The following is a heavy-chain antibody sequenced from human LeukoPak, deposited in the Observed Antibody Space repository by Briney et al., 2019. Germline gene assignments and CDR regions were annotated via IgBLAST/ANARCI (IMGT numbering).Heavy chain of an antibody. D-gene: IGHD4-17*01. J-gene: IGHJ4*02. Sequence: SETLSLTCTVSGDSISSSSYYWGWIRQPPGKGLEWIGSIYYSGSTYYNPSLKSRVTISVDTSKNQFSLKLSSVTAADTAVYYCARASYGDYVQFDYWGQGTLVTVSS. CDR1: GDSISSSSYY. V-gene: IGHV4-39*01. CDR2: IYYSGST. CDR3: ARASYGDYVQFDY.